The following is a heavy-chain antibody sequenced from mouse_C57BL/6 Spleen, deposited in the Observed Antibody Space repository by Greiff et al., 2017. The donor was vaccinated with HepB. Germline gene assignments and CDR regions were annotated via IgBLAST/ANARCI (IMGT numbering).Heavy chain of an antibody. J-gene: IGHJ2*01. D-gene: IGHD3-2*02. CDR3: ARSGTAQAPDY. Sequence: QVQLQQSGAELVKPGASVKLSCKASGYTFTSYWMQWVKQRPGQGLEWIGEIDPSDSYTNYNQKFKGKATLTVDTSSSTAYMQLSSLTSEDSAVYYGARSGTAQAPDYWGQGHTLPVSS. CDR2: IDPSDSYT. CDR1: GYTFTSYW. V-gene: IGHV1-50*01.